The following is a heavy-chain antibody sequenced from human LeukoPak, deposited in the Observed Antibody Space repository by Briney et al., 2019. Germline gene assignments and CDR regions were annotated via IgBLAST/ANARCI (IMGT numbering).Heavy chain of an antibody. D-gene: IGHD6-13*01. CDR3: ARHRAIAAAPDY. Sequence: SETLSLTCTVSGGSISSYYWSWIRQPPGKGLEWIGYIYYTGSTNYNPSLKSRVTISVDTSRNQFSLKLTSMTAADTAVYYCARHRAIAAAPDYWGQGTLVTVSS. V-gene: IGHV4-59*08. J-gene: IGHJ4*02. CDR1: GGSISSYY. CDR2: IYYTGST.